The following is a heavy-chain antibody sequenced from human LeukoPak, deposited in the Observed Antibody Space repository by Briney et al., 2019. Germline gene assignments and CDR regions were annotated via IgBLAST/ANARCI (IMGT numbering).Heavy chain of an antibody. CDR2: ISGSGGST. CDR3: AREITPPAFDI. V-gene: IGHV3-23*01. D-gene: IGHD1-14*01. Sequence: GVSLRLSCAACGFSFSTYAMRWVRLAPGKGLEWVSAISGSGGSTYYADSVKGRFTNSRDNAKNSLYLQMNSLRAEDTAVYYCAREITPPAFDIGGQGTMVTVS. CDR1: GFSFSTYA. J-gene: IGHJ3*02.